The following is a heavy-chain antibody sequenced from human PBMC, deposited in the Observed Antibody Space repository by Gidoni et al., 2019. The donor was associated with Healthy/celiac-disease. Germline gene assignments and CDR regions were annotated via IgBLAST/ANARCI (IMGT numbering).Heavy chain of an antibody. CDR1: GFSFDAYT. CDR2: ISWDGGST. CDR3: AKDGGLWFGELLSHFDY. V-gene: IGHV3-43*01. D-gene: IGHD3-10*01. Sequence: EVQLLESGGVVVQPGGSLRLSCAASGFSFDAYTMHWVRQAPGKGLEWVSLISWDGGSTYYADSVKGRFTISRDNSKNSLYLQMNSLRTEDTALYYCAKDGGLWFGELLSHFDYWGQGTLVTVSS. J-gene: IGHJ4*02.